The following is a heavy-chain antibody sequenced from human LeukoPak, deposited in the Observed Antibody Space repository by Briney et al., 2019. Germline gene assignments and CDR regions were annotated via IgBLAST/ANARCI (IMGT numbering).Heavy chain of an antibody. CDR3: ASMRGPWGPFDI. CDR1: GGSISSGSCY. Sequence: SETLSLTCTVSGGSISSGSCYWSWIRQPAGKGLEWIGRIYTSGSTNYNPSLKSRVTISVDTSKNQFSLKLSSVTAADTAVYYCASMRGPWGPFDIWGQGTMVTVSS. J-gene: IGHJ3*02. V-gene: IGHV4-61*02. CDR2: IYTSGST. D-gene: IGHD7-27*01.